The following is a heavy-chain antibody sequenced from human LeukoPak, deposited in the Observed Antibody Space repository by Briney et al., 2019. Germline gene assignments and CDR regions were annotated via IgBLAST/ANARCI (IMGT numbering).Heavy chain of an antibody. CDR1: GFTFSSYA. CDR3: AKERDGDYVRYTHY. D-gene: IGHD4-17*01. J-gene: IGHJ4*02. Sequence: GGSLRLSCAASGFTFSSYAMSWVRQALGKGLEWVSSISASGGGTYYADSVKGRFTISRDNSKNTLYLQLSSLRADDTAVYHCAKERDGDYVRYTHYWGQGTLVTVSS. V-gene: IGHV3-23*01. CDR2: ISASGGGT.